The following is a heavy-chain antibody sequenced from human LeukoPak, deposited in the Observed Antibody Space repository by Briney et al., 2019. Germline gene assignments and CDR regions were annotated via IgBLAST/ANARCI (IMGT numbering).Heavy chain of an antibody. J-gene: IGHJ4*02. V-gene: IGHV1-18*01. CDR2: ISAYNGNT. CDR1: GYTFTSYG. D-gene: IGHD2-8*01. CDR3: ARSVLKDYCTNGVCYTGALWY. Sequence: GASVNVSCKASGYTFTSYGISWVRQAPGQGLEWMGWISAYNGNTNYAQKLQGRVTMTTDTSTSTAYMELRSLRSDDAAVYYCARSVLKDYCTNGVCYTGALWYWGQGTLVTVSS.